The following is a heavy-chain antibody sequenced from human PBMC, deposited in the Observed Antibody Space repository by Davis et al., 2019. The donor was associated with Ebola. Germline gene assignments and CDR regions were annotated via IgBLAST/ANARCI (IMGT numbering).Heavy chain of an antibody. CDR3: ARHRLYNWFDP. D-gene: IGHD4/OR15-4a*01. CDR2: IYYSGST. CDR1: GGSISSSSYY. V-gene: IGHV4-39*01. Sequence: MPGGSLRLSCTVSGGSISSSSYYWGWIRQPPGKGLEWIGSIYYSGSTNYNPSLKSRVTISVDTSKNQFSLKLSSVTAADTAVYYCARHRLYNWFDPWGQGTLVTVSS. J-gene: IGHJ5*02.